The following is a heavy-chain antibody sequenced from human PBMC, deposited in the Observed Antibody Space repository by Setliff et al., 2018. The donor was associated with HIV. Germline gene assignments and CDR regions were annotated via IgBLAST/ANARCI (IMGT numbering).Heavy chain of an antibody. Sequence: GGSLRLSCAASGFTFSAYSMHWVRQAPGKGLEWLSYLTSGTATMYYADSVKGRFTISRDNVKNSLYLQMNSLRAEDTAVYFCARGVGSNYFDYWGQGTLVTV. CDR3: ARGVGSNYFDY. D-gene: IGHD1-26*01. CDR1: GFTFSAYS. V-gene: IGHV3-48*01. CDR2: LTSGTATM. J-gene: IGHJ4*02.